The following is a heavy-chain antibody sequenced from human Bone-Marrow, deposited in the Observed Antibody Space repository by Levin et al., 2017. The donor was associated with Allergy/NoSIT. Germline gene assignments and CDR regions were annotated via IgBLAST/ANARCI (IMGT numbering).Heavy chain of an antibody. D-gene: IGHD2-21*02. CDR1: GGTFSSYA. CDR2: IIPILGIA. J-gene: IGHJ5*02. Sequence: ASVKVSCKASGGTFSSYAISWVRQAPGQGLEWMGRIIPILGIANYAQKFQGRVTITADKSTSTAYMELSSLRSEDTAVYYCARASGYRICGGDCYSPDWFDPWGQGTLVTVSS. CDR3: ARASGYRICGGDCYSPDWFDP. V-gene: IGHV1-69*04.